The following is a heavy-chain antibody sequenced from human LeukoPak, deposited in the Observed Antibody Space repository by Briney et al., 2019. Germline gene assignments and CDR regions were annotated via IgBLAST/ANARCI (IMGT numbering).Heavy chain of an antibody. J-gene: IGHJ2*01. D-gene: IGHD3-16*01. CDR2: IGTAGDT. Sequence: GGPLRLSCAASGFTFSSYDMHWVRQATGKGLEWVSAIGTAGDTYYPGSVKGRFTISRENAKNSLYLQMNSLRAGDTAVYYCARVRFGGWYFDLWGRGTLVTVSS. CDR3: ARVRFGGWYFDL. V-gene: IGHV3-13*01. CDR1: GFTFSSYD.